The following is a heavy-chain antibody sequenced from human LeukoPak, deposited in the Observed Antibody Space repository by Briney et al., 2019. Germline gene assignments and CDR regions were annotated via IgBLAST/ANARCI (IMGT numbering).Heavy chain of an antibody. CDR1: GFTFSSSA. Sequence: GGSLRLSCAASGFTFSSSAMSWVRQAPGKGLEWVSVIYSGGSTYYADSVKGRFTISRHNSKNTLYLQMNSLRAEDTAVYYCASTQAGHSSGSKALSFDYWGQGTLVTVSS. V-gene: IGHV3-53*04. D-gene: IGHD3-22*01. J-gene: IGHJ4*02. CDR2: IYSGGST. CDR3: ASTQAGHSSGSKALSFDY.